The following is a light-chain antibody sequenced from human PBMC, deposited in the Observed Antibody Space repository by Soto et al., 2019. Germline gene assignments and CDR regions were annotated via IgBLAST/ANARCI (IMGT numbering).Light chain of an antibody. Sequence: DIQRTQSPSSLSASVGDRVTITCRPSQGIGTSLAWYQQKPGAVPKLLIHTASTLQSGVPSRFSGSGSGTDFTLTISSLQPEDVATYYCQKYDSAPTFGPGTKVDIK. CDR1: QGIGTS. V-gene: IGKV1-27*01. CDR2: TAS. J-gene: IGKJ1*01. CDR3: QKYDSAPT.